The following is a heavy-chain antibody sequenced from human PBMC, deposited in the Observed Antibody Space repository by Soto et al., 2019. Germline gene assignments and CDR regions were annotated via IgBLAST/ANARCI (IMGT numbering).Heavy chain of an antibody. Sequence: GGSLRLSCAASGFTFSSYAMSWVRQAPGKGLEWVSAIGCNGGSRYYADSVKGRFTISRDNSKNTLYLQMNSLRAEDTAVYYCAKTFYYYDSSGYYPSGAFDIWGQGTMVTVSS. CDR1: GFTFSSYA. CDR3: AKTFYYYDSSGYYPSGAFDI. CDR2: IGCNGGSR. V-gene: IGHV3-23*01. J-gene: IGHJ3*02. D-gene: IGHD3-22*01.